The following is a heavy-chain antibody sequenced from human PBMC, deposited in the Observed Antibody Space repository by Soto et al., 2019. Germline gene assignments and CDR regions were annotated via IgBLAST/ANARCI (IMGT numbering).Heavy chain of an antibody. CDR1: GYTFTSYD. V-gene: IGHV1-8*01. CDR2: MNPNSGNT. Sequence: ASVKVSCKASGYTFTSYDINWVRQATGQGLEWMGWMNPNSGNTGYAQKFQGRVTMTRNTSISTAYMELSSLRSEDTAVYYCARGQERQWLGGQYNWFDPWGQGTLVTVSS. D-gene: IGHD6-19*01. CDR3: ARGQERQWLGGQYNWFDP. J-gene: IGHJ5*02.